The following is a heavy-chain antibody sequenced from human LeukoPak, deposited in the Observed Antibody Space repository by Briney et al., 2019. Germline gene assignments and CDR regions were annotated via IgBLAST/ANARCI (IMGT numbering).Heavy chain of an antibody. D-gene: IGHD2-21*01. CDR1: GFTFSSYA. J-gene: IGHJ4*02. CDR2: ISGSGGST. V-gene: IGHV3-23*01. Sequence: HPGGSLRLSCAASGFTFSSYAMSWVRQAPGKGLEWVSAISGSGGSTDYADSVKGRFTISRDNSKNTLYLQMNSLRAEDTAVYYCAKKGVLCLDCGGDYPYWGQGTLVTVSS. CDR3: AKKGVLCLDCGGDYPY.